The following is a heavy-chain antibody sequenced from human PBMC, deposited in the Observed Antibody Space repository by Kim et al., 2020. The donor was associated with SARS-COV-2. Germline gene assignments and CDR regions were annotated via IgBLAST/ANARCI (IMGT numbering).Heavy chain of an antibody. D-gene: IGHD5-12*01. V-gene: IGHV3-33*06. J-gene: IGHJ6*02. Sequence: GGSLRLSCAASGFTFSSYAMHWVRQAPGKGLEWVAVIWYDGSNKYYADSVKGRFTISRDNSKNTLYLQMNSLRAEDTAVYYCAKSDESGYDLDYYYGMDVWGQGTTVTVSS. CDR2: IWYDGSNK. CDR1: GFTFSSYA. CDR3: AKSDESGYDLDYYYGMDV.